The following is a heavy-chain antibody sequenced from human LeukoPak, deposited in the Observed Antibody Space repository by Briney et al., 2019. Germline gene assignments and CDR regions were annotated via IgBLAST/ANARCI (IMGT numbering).Heavy chain of an antibody. D-gene: IGHD2-15*01. V-gene: IGHV1-46*01. CDR1: GYTFTFYY. J-gene: IGHJ4*02. Sequence: GASVKVSCKASGYTFTFYYIYWVRQAPGQGLEWMGIINPSGGSTTYAQKFQGRVAMTSDMSTKTLYMELSSTRSEDTAVYFCAREGYCSGSICYSFDYWGQGTLVTVSS. CDR3: AREGYCSGSICYSFDY. CDR2: INPSGGST.